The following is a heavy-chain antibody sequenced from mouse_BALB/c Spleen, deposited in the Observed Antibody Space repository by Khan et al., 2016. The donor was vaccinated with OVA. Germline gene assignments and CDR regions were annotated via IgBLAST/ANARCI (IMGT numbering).Heavy chain of an antibody. J-gene: IGHJ3*01. D-gene: IGHD1-2*01. CDR2: IWAGGGT. CDR3: ARDTAATPY. CDR1: GFSLTSYG. V-gene: IGHV2-9*02. Sequence: QVQLLQSGPGLVAPSQSLSITCTVSGFSLTSYGVHWVRQPPGKGLEWLGIIWAGGGTNYYSALMSRLSISKDNSKSQVFLKMNSLQTDDTAMYYCARDTAATPYWGQGTLVTVSA.